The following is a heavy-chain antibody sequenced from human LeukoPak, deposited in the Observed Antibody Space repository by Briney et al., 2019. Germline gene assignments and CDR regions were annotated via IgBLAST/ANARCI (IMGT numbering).Heavy chain of an antibody. J-gene: IGHJ4*02. CDR2: ISYDGSNK. CDR1: GFTFSSYA. CDR3: ARRISNYYGSGSHHLTYY. D-gene: IGHD3-10*01. V-gene: IGHV3-30*04. Sequence: GGSLRLSCAASGFTFSSYAMHWVRQAAGKGLEWVAVISYDGSNKYYADSVKGRFTISRDNSKNTLYLQMNSLRAEDTAVYYCARRISNYYGSGSHHLTYYWGEGALVTVSS.